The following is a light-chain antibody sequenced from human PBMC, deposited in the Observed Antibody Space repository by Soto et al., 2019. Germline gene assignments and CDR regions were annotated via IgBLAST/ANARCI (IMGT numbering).Light chain of an antibody. V-gene: IGKV3-11*01. CDR3: RQRSYWLT. CDR2: GAS. Sequence: EIMMTQSPATLSVSPGEGSTLSCRASQRISSNLAWYQQKPGQAPRLLIYGASNRATGIPARFSGSGSGTDFTLTISSLEPEDFAVYYCRQRSYWLTFGEGTKVDI. J-gene: IGKJ4*01. CDR1: QRISSN.